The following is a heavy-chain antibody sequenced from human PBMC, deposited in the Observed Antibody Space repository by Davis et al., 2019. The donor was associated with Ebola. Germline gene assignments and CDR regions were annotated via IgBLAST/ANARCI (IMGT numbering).Heavy chain of an antibody. V-gene: IGHV3-30*03. CDR2: ISYDGSNK. D-gene: IGHD6-13*01. CDR1: GFTFSSYS. CDR3: ARDRWSSSWYYYGMDV. Sequence: GESLKISCAASGFTFSSYSMNWVRQAPGKGLEWVAVISYDGSNKYYADSVKGRFTISRDNSKNTLYLQMNSLRAEDTAVYYCARDRWSSSWYYYGMDVWGKGTTVTVSS. J-gene: IGHJ6*04.